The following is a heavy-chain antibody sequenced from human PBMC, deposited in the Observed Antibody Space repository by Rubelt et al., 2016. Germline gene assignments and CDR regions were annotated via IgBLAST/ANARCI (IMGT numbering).Heavy chain of an antibody. CDR2: ISSSGTYT. Sequence: SLRLSCAASGFTFSDYYVSWIRQAPGMGLEWLSYISSSGTYTNYAGSVKGRFTISRDNAKNTLYLEMNSLRVEDTAVYYCARDYSQDSDILTGYPVGGMDVWGQGTTVTVSS. V-gene: IGHV3-11*06. CDR1: GFTFSDYY. D-gene: IGHD3-9*01. CDR3: ARDYSQDSDILTGYPVGGMDV. J-gene: IGHJ6*02.